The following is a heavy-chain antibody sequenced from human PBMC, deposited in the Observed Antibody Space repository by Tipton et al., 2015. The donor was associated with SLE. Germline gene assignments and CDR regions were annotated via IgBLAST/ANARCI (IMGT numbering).Heavy chain of an antibody. CDR1: GGSLSDYY. D-gene: IGHD3-10*01. CDR2: INHSGST. CDR3: ASLYGSGSGYAFDI. Sequence: TLSLTCAFYGGSLSDYYWNWIRQPPGKGLEWIGEINHSGSTNYNPSLKSRVSISLDTSKNQFSLKLNSVTAADTAVYYCASLYGSGSGYAFDIWGQGTMVTVSS. J-gene: IGHJ3*02. V-gene: IGHV4-34*01.